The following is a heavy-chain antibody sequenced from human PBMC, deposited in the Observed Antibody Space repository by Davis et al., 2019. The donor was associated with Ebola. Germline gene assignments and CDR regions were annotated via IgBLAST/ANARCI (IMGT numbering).Heavy chain of an antibody. D-gene: IGHD3-10*01. CDR3: ARDRGHFGMDV. V-gene: IGHV1-8*01. J-gene: IGHJ6*02. Sequence: ASVKVSCKASGYTFTSYDINWVRQATGQGLEWMGWINPNSGGTNYAQKFQGRVTITADKSTSTAYMELSSLRSEDTAVYYCARDRGHFGMDVWGQGTTVTVSS. CDR2: INPNSGGT. CDR1: GYTFTSYD.